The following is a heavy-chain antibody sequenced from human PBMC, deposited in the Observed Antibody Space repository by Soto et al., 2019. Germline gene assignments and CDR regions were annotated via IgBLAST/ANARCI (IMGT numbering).Heavy chain of an antibody. D-gene: IGHD3-3*01. CDR3: ARVIYDFWSGPYGMDV. J-gene: IGHJ6*02. V-gene: IGHV1-2*02. CDR1: RYTFAGYY. Sequence: ASVKASWKASRYTFAGYYIHWVRQAPEQGLEWMGWINPNSGGTNYAQKFRGRVTMTRDTSISTAYMELSRLRSDDKAVYYCARVIYDFWSGPYGMDVWGQGTTVTVSS. CDR2: INPNSGGT.